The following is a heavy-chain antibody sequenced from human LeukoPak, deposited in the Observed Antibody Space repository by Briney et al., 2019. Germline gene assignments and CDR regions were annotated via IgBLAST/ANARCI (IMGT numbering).Heavy chain of an antibody. J-gene: IGHJ4*02. V-gene: IGHV3-23*01. Sequence: GGSLRLSCAASGFTFSSYAMSWVRQAPGKGLEWVSAISGSGGSIYYADSVKGRFTISRDNSKNTLYLQMNSLRAEDTAVYYCAKDSFYGDYVGNYWGQGTLVTVSS. CDR3: AKDSFYGDYVGNY. CDR1: GFTFSSYA. D-gene: IGHD4-17*01. CDR2: ISGSGGSI.